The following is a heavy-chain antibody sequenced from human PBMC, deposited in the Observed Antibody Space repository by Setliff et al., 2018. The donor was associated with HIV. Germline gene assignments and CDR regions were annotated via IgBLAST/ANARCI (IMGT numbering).Heavy chain of an antibody. CDR3: ARSNNMISFGGVMGY. CDR1: GGSLSTSSFY. Sequence: SETLSLTCTVSGGSLSTSSFYWGWIRQPPGKGLQWIGSIYFSGSTYYNPSLKSRVTISVDTSKNQFSLKLRSVTAADTGIYYCARSNNMISFGGVMGYWGHGALVTVSS. J-gene: IGHJ4*01. D-gene: IGHD3-16*01. CDR2: IYFSGST. V-gene: IGHV4-39*01.